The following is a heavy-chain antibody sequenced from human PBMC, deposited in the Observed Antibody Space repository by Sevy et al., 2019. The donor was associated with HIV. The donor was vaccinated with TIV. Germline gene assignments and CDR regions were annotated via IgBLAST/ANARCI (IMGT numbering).Heavy chain of an antibody. CDR3: ARELWYGELGGWFDP. CDR1: GFSFSDYN. V-gene: IGHV3-72*01. D-gene: IGHD3-10*01. CDR2: SGNKANIYTT. J-gene: IGHJ5*02. Sequence: GESLKISCEASGFSFSDYNMDWVRQAPGRGLEWLGRSGNKANIYTTQYAASVKGRFSISRDDLKNSLSLQMNSLNTEDTAVYYCARELWYGELGGWFDPWGQGTLVTVSS.